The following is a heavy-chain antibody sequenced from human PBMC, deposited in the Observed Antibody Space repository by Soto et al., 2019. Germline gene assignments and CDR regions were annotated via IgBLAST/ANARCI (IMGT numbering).Heavy chain of an antibody. V-gene: IGHV1-18*01. J-gene: IGHJ4*02. CDR3: ARDPVPKSSGYFPFDY. Sequence: QVQLVQSGAEVKKPGASVKVSCKASGYTCISYGISWVRQDPGQGLEWMGWISTFNGNTNYSQNVQGRVTMTTDTSTTTAYMELRSLKSDGTAGYYGARDPVPKSSGYFPFDYWGQGTLVTVSS. D-gene: IGHD3-22*01. CDR2: ISTFNGNT. CDR1: GYTCISYG.